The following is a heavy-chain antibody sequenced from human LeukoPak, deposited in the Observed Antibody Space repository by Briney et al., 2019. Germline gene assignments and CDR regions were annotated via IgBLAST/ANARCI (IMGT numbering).Heavy chain of an antibody. CDR2: ISGSGGST. J-gene: IGHJ5*02. CDR1: EFTFSSYA. V-gene: IGHV3-23*01. Sequence: AGGSLRLSCAASEFTFSSYAMSWVRQAPGKGLEWVSAISGSGGSTYYADSVKGRFTISRDNSKNTLYLQMNSLRAEDTAVYYCAKLWYYDFWSGPNWFDPWGQGTLVTVSS. CDR3: AKLWYYDFWSGPNWFDP. D-gene: IGHD3-3*01.